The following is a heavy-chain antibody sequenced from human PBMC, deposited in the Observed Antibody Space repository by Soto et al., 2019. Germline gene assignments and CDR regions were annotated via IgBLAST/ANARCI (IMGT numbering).Heavy chain of an antibody. J-gene: IGHJ5*02. D-gene: IGHD3-10*01. V-gene: IGHV1-2*04. CDR3: ARSGISLVRGVLSELSS. CDR2: INPNSGDT. CDR1: GYTFNGYY. Sequence: QVQLVQSGAEVKKPGASVKVSCKASGYTFNGYYMHWVRQAPGQGLEWMGWINPNSGDTNYAQKLEGSVTITRDTSISTAYMELTRLTSDDPAMYYCARSGISLVRGVLSELSSWGQGTLITVSS.